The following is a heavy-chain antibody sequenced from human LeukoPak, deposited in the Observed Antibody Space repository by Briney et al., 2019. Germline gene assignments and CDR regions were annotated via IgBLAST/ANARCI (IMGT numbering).Heavy chain of an antibody. CDR1: GFTFSSYR. V-gene: IGHV3-74*01. J-gene: IGHJ1*01. CDR2: INSDGSST. Sequence: GGSLRPSCAASGFTFSSYRMHWVRQGPGKGLVWVSRINSDGSSTNYADSVKGRFTISRDNAKNTLYLQMNSLRAEDTAVYYCARVPITLAGTKDAKYFQHWGQGTLVTVSS. D-gene: IGHD6-19*01. CDR3: ARVPITLAGTKDAKYFQH.